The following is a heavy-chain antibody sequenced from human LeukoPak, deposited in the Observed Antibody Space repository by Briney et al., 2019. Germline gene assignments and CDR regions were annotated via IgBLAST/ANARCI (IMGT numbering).Heavy chain of an antibody. J-gene: IGHJ5*02. D-gene: IGHD3-10*01. CDR2: IYYMGST. Sequence: PSETLSLTCTVSGASIISTTYYWGWIRQPPGKGLEWIGNIYYMGSTYYNPSLRSRVTIFVDTSKNQFSLKLSSVTAADTAVYYCARHEMVRGTETFDPWGQGILVTVSS. CDR3: ARHEMVRGTETFDP. CDR1: GASIISTTYY. V-gene: IGHV4-39*01.